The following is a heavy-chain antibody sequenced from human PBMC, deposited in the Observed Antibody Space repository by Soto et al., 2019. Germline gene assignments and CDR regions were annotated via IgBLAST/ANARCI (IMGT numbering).Heavy chain of an antibody. CDR3: ARCDILTGYYRFDY. V-gene: IGHV4-39*01. Sequence: SETLSLTCTVSGGSISSSSYYWGWIRQPPGKGLEWIGSIYYSGSTYYNPSLKSRVTISVDTSKNQFSLKLSSVTAADTAVYYCARCDILTGYYRFDYWGQGTLVTVSS. D-gene: IGHD3-9*01. CDR2: IYYSGST. J-gene: IGHJ4*02. CDR1: GGSISSSSYY.